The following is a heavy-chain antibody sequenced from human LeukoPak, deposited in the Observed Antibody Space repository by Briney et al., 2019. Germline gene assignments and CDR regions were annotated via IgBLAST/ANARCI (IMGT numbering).Heavy chain of an antibody. CDR1: GFTFDDYA. V-gene: IGHV3-9*01. CDR2: ISWNSGSI. D-gene: IGHD2-21*01. Sequence: GGSLRLSCAASGFTFDDYAMHWVRQAPGKGLEWVSGISWNSGSIGYADSVKGRFTISRDNAKNSLYLQMNSLRAEDTALYYCAKAQFRYYYYGMDVWGQGTTVTVSS. J-gene: IGHJ6*02. CDR3: AKAQFRYYYYGMDV.